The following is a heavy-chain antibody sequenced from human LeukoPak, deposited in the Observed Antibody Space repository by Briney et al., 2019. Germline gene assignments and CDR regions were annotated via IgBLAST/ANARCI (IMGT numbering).Heavy chain of an antibody. V-gene: IGHV3-48*03. CDR2: ISSSGSTM. Sequence: GGSLRLSCAASGFTFSRYEMNWVRQAPGKGLEWVSYISSSGSTMYYADSVKGRFTISRDNAKNSLSLQMNSLRAEDTAVYYCARSPAGANYYLDVWGKGTTVTISS. CDR3: ARSPAGANYYLDV. D-gene: IGHD1-14*01. J-gene: IGHJ6*03. CDR1: GFTFSRYE.